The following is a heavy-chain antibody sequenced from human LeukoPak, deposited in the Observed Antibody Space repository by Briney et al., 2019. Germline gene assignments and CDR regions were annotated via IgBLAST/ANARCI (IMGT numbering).Heavy chain of an antibody. D-gene: IGHD3-10*01. J-gene: IGHJ4*02. CDR3: SRDNAVVSLLWFGELLSWFDY. Sequence: PGGSLRLSCTASGFTFSSYWMSWVRQAPGQGLEWVANIKQDGSEKYYVDSVKGRFTISSDNAKNSLYLQMNSLRAEDTAVYYCSRDNAVVSLLWFGELLSWFDYWGQGALVTVSS. V-gene: IGHV3-7*01. CDR1: GFTFSSYW. CDR2: IKQDGSEK.